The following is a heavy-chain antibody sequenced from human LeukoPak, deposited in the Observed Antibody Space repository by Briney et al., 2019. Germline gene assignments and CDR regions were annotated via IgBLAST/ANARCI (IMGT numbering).Heavy chain of an antibody. V-gene: IGHV4-34*01. Sequence: SETLSLTCAVYGESFRGYYWSWIRQPPGKGLEGIGEINHSGSTNYNPSLEGRVTISVATSKTQFYLKLSSVTAAATAVYSCARGFYYETSAYFDYWGQGTLVTVSS. J-gene: IGHJ4*02. CDR2: INHSGST. CDR1: GESFRGYY. D-gene: IGHD3-22*01. CDR3: ARGFYYETSAYFDY.